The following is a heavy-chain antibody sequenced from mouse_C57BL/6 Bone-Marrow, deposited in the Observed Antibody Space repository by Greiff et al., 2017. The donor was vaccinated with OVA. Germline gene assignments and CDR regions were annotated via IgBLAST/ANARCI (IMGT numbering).Heavy chain of an antibody. CDR3: TGYDYGSAMDY. CDR1: GFTFSNYW. D-gene: IGHD2-4*01. Sequence: EVMLVESGGGLVQPGGSMKLSCVASGFTFSNYWMNWVRQSPEKGLEWVAQIRLKSDNYATHYAESVKGRFTISRDDSKSSVYLQMNNLRTEDTGIYYCTGYDYGSAMDYWGQGTSVTVSS. J-gene: IGHJ4*01. V-gene: IGHV6-3*01. CDR2: IRLKSDNYAT.